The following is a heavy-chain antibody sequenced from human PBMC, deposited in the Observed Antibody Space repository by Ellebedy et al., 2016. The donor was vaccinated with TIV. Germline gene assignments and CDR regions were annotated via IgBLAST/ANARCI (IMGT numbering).Heavy chain of an antibody. D-gene: IGHD5-12*01. V-gene: IGHV1-69*13. Sequence: AASVKVSCKASGGTFNSNAISWVRQAPGQGLEWMGGVIPNLATRHYAQKFQGRVTVTADEYTSTVYMELINLRSDDTAVYYCERAFSGYDRWVEAHFDSWGPGTLVTVSS. J-gene: IGHJ4*02. CDR1: GGTFNSNA. CDR3: ERAFSGYDRWVEAHFDS. CDR2: VIPNLATR.